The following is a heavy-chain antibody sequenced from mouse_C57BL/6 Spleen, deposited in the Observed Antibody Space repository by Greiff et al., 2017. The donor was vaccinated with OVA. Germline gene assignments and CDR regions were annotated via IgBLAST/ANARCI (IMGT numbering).Heavy chain of an antibody. CDR3: TRGQGFNWYFDV. CDR2: IYPGNSDT. Sequence: EVQGVESGTVLARPGASVKMSCKTSGYTFTSYWMHWVKQRPGQGLEWIGAIYPGNSDTSYNQKFKGKAKLTAVTSASTAYMELSSLTNEDSAVYYCTRGQGFNWYFDVWGTGTTVTVSS. J-gene: IGHJ1*03. CDR1: GYTFTSYW. V-gene: IGHV1-5*01.